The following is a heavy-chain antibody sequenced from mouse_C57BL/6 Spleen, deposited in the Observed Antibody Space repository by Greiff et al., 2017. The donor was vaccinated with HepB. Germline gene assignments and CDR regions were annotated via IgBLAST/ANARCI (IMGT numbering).Heavy chain of an antibody. D-gene: IGHD4-1*01. CDR3: AREGTGQGFAY. CDR2: IDPSDSYT. Sequence: QVQLQQPGAELVRPGTSVKLSCKASGYTFTSYWMHWVKQRPGQGLEWIGVIDPSDSYTNYNQKFKGKATLTVDTSSSTAYMQLSSLTSEDSAVYYCAREGTGQGFAYWGQGTLVTVSA. J-gene: IGHJ3*01. CDR1: GYTFTSYW. V-gene: IGHV1-59*01.